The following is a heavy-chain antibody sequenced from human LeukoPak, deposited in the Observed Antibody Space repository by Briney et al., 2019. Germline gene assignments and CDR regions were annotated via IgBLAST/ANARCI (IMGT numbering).Heavy chain of an antibody. CDR1: GGTFSSYA. D-gene: IGHD5-18*01. J-gene: IGHJ4*02. Sequence: SVKVSCKASGGTFSSYAISWVREAPGQGLEWMGRIIPIFGTANYAQKFQGRVTITTDETTSTAYMELSSLRSEDTAVYYCARGYSYGLYFDYWGQGTLVTVSS. CDR3: ARGYSYGLYFDY. CDR2: IIPIFGTA. V-gene: IGHV1-69*05.